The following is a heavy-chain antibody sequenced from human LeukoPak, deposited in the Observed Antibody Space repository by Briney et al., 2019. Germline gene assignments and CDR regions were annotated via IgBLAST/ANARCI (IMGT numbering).Heavy chain of an antibody. Sequence: GGSLRLSCVASGFTFSDYAMNWVRQAPGKGLEWVSAISGSGGSTYYADSVKGRFTISRDNSKNTLYLQMNSLRAEDTAVYYCAIGVVGAPGTFDYWGQGTLVTVSS. CDR3: AIGVVGAPGTFDY. CDR1: GFTFSDYA. V-gene: IGHV3-23*01. D-gene: IGHD1-26*01. J-gene: IGHJ4*02. CDR2: ISGSGGST.